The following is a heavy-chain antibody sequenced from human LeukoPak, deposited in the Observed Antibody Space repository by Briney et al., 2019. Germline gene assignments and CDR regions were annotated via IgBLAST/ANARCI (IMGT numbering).Heavy chain of an antibody. CDR3: ARFYGSGSYYNLGDYYYYYMDV. D-gene: IGHD3-10*01. V-gene: IGHV4-59*01. Sequence: SETLSLTCTVSGGSISSYYWSWVRQPPGKGLEWIGYIYYSGSTNYNPSLKSRVTISVDTSKNQFSLKLGSVTAADTAVYYCARFYGSGSYYNLGDYYYYYMDVWGKGTTVTISS. J-gene: IGHJ6*03. CDR1: GGSISSYY. CDR2: IYYSGST.